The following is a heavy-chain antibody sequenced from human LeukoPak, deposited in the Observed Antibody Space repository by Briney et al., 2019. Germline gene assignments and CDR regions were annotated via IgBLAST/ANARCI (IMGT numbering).Heavy chain of an antibody. J-gene: IGHJ4*02. CDR2: IKQDGSEK. CDR3: ARTHPFDY. Sequence: PGGPLRLSCAASGFTFSSYWMTWVRQAPGKGLEWVANIKQDGSEKYYVDSVKGRITISRDNAKNSLYLQMNSLRAEDTAVYHCARTHPFDYWGQGTLVTVSS. CDR1: GFTFSSYW. V-gene: IGHV3-7*03.